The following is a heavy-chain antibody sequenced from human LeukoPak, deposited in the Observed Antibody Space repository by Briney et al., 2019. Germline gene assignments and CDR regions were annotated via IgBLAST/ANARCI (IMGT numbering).Heavy chain of an antibody. Sequence: SETLSLTCTVSGDSISSYYWSWIRQPPGKGLEWIGYIYYSGSTNYTPSLKSRVTISVDTSKKQFSLKLSSVTAADTAVYYCATLHGDYFDYWGQGTLVTVSS. V-gene: IGHV4-59*08. CDR1: GDSISSYY. J-gene: IGHJ4*02. CDR2: IYYSGST. CDR3: ATLHGDYFDY. D-gene: IGHD3-16*01.